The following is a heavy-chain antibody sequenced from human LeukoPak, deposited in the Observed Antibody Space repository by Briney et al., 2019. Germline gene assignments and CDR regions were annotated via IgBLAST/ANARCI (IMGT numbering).Heavy chain of an antibody. CDR3: ARHPGGDYAFDI. D-gene: IGHD2-21*02. Sequence: AGGSLRLSCAASGFTFSSYWMHWVRQAPGKGLVWVSRINSDGSSTSYVDSVKGRFTISRDNAKNTLYLQMNSLRAEDTAVYYCARHPGGDYAFDIWGQGTMVTVSS. J-gene: IGHJ3*02. CDR2: INSDGSST. V-gene: IGHV3-74*01. CDR1: GFTFSSYW.